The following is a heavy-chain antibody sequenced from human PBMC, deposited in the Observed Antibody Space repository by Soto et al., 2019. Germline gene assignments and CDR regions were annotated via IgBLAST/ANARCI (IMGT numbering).Heavy chain of an antibody. D-gene: IGHD4-17*01. CDR2: IYYSGST. V-gene: IGHV4-59*08. J-gene: IGHJ4*02. Sequence: QVQLQESGPGLVKPSETLSLTCTVSGGSISSYYWSWIRQPPGKGLEWIGCIYYSGSTNYNPSLKRRVTISVDTSKNQFSLKLSSVTAADTAVYYCARHGRGDYGDYEFDYWGQGTLVTVSS. CDR1: GGSISSYY. CDR3: ARHGRGDYGDYEFDY.